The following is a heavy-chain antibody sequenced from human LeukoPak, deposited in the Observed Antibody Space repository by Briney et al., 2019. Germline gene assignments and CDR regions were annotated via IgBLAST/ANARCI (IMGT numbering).Heavy chain of an antibody. D-gene: IGHD1-26*01. CDR3: ARDGSSQHTELHNWVGL. V-gene: IGHV1-46*01. CDR1: GYTFTSYY. J-gene: IGHJ5*02. CDR2: INPSSGST. Sequence: GASVKVSCTASGYTFTSYYMHWVRQAPGQGLEWMGIINPSSGSTAYAQKFQGRVTMTRDTSTSTVYMELSSLTSEDTAVYYCARDGSSQHTELHNWVGLWGPGTLVTVSS.